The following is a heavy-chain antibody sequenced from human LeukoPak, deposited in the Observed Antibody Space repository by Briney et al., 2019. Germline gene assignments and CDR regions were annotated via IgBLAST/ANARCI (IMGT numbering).Heavy chain of an antibody. CDR1: GFTFSNYG. CDR3: AKDGAAYYDSGYYFDY. V-gene: IGHV3-30*02. D-gene: IGHD3-22*01. CDR2: IRYDGSNT. Sequence: GGSLRLSCAASGFTFSNYGMHWVRQAPGKGLGWVAFIRYDGSNTFHADSVKGRFTISRDNSKNTLYLQMNSLRPEDTALYYCAKDGAAYYDSGYYFDYWGQGTLVTVSS. J-gene: IGHJ4*02.